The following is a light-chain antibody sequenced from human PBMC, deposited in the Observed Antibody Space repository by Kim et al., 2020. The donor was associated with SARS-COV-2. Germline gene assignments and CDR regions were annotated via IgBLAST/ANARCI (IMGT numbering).Light chain of an antibody. CDR3: GTWDNSLRAGV. CDR2: DNT. J-gene: IGLJ2*01. V-gene: IGLV1-51*01. Sequence: QSVLTQPPSVSAAPGQTVTISCSGTSSNIGNNYVSWYQQVPGTAPKLLIYDNTKRPSGIPDRMSGSKSGTSATLAITGLQTGDEADYYCGTWDNSLRAGVFGGGTQLTVL. CDR1: SSNIGNNY.